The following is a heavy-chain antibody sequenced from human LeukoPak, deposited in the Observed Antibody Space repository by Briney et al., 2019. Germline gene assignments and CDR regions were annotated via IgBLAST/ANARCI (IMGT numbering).Heavy chain of an antibody. D-gene: IGHD1-14*01. Sequence: GGSLRLSCAASGFTFSSYEMNWVRQAPGKGLEWVSYISSTSNDIYYADVVEGRFTISRDNAKNSVSLQMNSLRAEDTAVYFCARARRGELDYWGQGTLVTVSS. J-gene: IGHJ4*02. CDR3: ARARRGELDY. CDR2: ISSTSNDI. CDR1: GFTFSSYE. V-gene: IGHV3-48*03.